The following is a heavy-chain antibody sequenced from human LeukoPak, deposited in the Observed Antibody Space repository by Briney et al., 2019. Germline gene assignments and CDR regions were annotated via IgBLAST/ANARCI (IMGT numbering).Heavy chain of an antibody. D-gene: IGHD5-12*01. Sequence: SVKVSCTASGGTFSSYAISWVRQAPGQGLEWMGGIIPIFGTANYAQKFQGRVTITADESTSTAYMELSSLRSEDTAVYYCARTESGYDFPHLFDYWGQGTLVTVSS. V-gene: IGHV1-69*13. CDR2: IIPIFGTA. CDR3: ARTESGYDFPHLFDY. J-gene: IGHJ4*02. CDR1: GGTFSSYA.